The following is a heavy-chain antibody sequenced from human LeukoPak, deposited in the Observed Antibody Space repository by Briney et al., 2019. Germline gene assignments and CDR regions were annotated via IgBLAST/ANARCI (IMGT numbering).Heavy chain of an antibody. V-gene: IGHV4-59*01. CDR2: IYYSGST. J-gene: IGHJ4*02. D-gene: IGHD3-22*01. CDR3: ARGRDSSGYYY. CDR1: GGSISSYY. Sequence: SETLSPTCTVSGGSISSYYWSWIRQPPGKGLEWIGYIYYSGSTNYNPSLKSRVTISVDTSKNQFSLKLSSVTAADTAVYYCARGRDSSGYYYWGQGTLVTVSS.